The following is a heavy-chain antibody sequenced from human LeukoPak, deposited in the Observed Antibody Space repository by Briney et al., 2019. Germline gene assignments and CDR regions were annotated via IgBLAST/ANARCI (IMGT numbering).Heavy chain of an antibody. CDR3: ARRNYYGSGSYCFDS. V-gene: IGHV4-34*01. CDR2: INHSGST. CDR1: GGSFSGHY. D-gene: IGHD3-10*01. Sequence: RPSETLSLTCAVYGGSFSGHYWSWIRQPPGKGLEWIGEINHSGSTNYNPSLKSRVTISVDTSKNQFSLKLSSVTAADTAVYYCARRNYYGSGSYCFDSWGRGTLVTVSS. J-gene: IGHJ4*02.